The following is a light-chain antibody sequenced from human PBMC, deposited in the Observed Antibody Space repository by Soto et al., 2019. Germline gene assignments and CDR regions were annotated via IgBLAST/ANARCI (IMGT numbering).Light chain of an antibody. CDR1: SSDVGGYTY. Sequence: QSALTQPASVSGSPGQAITISCTGTSSDVGGYTYVSWYQQHPGKAPKFIIYGVSNRPSGVSNRFSGSKSSNTASLTISGLQAEDEADYYCSSYTTSNTRQIVFGTGTKVTVL. CDR3: SSYTTSNTRQIV. J-gene: IGLJ1*01. CDR2: GVS. V-gene: IGLV2-14*01.